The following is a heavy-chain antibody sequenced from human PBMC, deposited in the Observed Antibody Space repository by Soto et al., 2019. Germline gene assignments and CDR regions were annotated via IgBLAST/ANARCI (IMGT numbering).Heavy chain of an antibody. CDR3: ASQHYYDSSGYYVVY. V-gene: IGHV4-34*01. CDR1: GGSFSGYY. CDR2: IHYSGST. J-gene: IGHJ4*02. D-gene: IGHD3-22*01. Sequence: SETLSLTCAVYGGSFSGYYWGWIRQPPGKGLEWIGNIHYSGSTYYDSSRKSRVTISIDTSKNQFSLKLTSVTATDTAVYYCASQHYYDSSGYYVVYWGQGTLVTVSS.